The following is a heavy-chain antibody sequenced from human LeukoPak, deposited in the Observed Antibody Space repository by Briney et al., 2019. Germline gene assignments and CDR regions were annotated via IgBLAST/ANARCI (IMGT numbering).Heavy chain of an antibody. V-gene: IGHV4-38-2*02. J-gene: IGHJ5*02. CDR2: IYHSGST. Sequence: SETLSLTCTVSGYSFSSGYYWGWIRQPPGKGLEWIGSIYHSGSTYYNASLKSRVTISVDTSKNQFSLKLSSVTAADTAVHYCARVGYCTHGVCYSENWFDPWGQGTLVTVSS. CDR3: ARVGYCTHGVCYSENWFDP. D-gene: IGHD2-8*01. CDR1: GYSFSSGYY.